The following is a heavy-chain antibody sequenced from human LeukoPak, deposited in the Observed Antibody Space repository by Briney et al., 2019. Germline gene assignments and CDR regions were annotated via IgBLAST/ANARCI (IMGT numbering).Heavy chain of an antibody. D-gene: IGHD6-13*01. CDR2: IYYSGST. Sequence: SETLSLTCTVSGSSISSYYWSWIRQPPGKGLEWIGYIYYSGSTNYNPSLKSRVTISVDTSKNQFSLKLSSVTAADTAVYYCARTLAAAGTYYYYYMDVWGKGTTVTVSS. V-gene: IGHV4-59*01. CDR1: GSSISSYY. J-gene: IGHJ6*03. CDR3: ARTLAAAGTYYYYYMDV.